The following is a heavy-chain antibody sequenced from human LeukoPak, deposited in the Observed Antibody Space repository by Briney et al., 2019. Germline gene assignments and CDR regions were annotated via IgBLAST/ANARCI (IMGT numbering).Heavy chain of an antibody. V-gene: IGHV1-18*01. CDR3: ARGNYYYYYMDV. CDR1: GYTFTSYG. J-gene: IGHJ6*03. CDR2: ISAYNGNT. Sequence: GASVTVSCTAPGYTFTSYGISWARQAPGQGIEWMGWISAYNGNTNYAQKLQGRDTMTTDTSTSTAYMELRSLRSDDTAVYYCARGNYYYYYMDVWGKGTTVTVSS.